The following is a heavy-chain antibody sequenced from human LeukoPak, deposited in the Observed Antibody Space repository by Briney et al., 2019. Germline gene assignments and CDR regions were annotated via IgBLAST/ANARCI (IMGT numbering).Heavy chain of an antibody. Sequence: GGSLRLSCAASGFTVSSNYMSWVRQAPGKGLEWVSVIYSGGSTYYADSVKGRFTISRDNSKNTLYLQMDSLRAEDTAVYYCLYDSSGYYYVNPYDAFDIWGQGTMVTVSS. CDR3: LYDSSGYYYVNPYDAFDI. D-gene: IGHD3-22*01. V-gene: IGHV3-66*01. CDR2: IYSGGST. CDR1: GFTVSSNY. J-gene: IGHJ3*02.